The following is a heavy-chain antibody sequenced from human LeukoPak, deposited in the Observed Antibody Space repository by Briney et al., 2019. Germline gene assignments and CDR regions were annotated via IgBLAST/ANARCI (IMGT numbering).Heavy chain of an antibody. D-gene: IGHD4-17*01. CDR2: IHYSGST. Sequence: SETLSLTCTVSGGSISSSNYYGGWIRQPPGTGLEWIGSIHYSGSTYHNPSLKSRVTILVDTTKNQFSLKLTSVTAADTAVYYCARQVTYYGGYYRAFDMWGQGTMVSVS. V-gene: IGHV4-39*01. CDR1: GGSISSSNYY. J-gene: IGHJ3*02. CDR3: ARQVTYYGGYYRAFDM.